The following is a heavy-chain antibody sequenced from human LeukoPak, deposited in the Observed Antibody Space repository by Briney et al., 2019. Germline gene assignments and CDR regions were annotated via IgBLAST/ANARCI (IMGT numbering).Heavy chain of an antibody. CDR1: GGSIRSSYYY. D-gene: IGHD1-1*01. V-gene: IGHV4-61*03. J-gene: IGHJ4*02. Sequence: KPSETLSLTCTVSGGSIRSSYYYWGWIHQPPGKGLEWIGDISYSGSTNYNPSLKSRVTISSDTSKNHFSLRLSSMTAADTAMYYCARVYDNDGLDYWGQGTLVTVSS. CDR2: ISYSGST. CDR3: ARVYDNDGLDY.